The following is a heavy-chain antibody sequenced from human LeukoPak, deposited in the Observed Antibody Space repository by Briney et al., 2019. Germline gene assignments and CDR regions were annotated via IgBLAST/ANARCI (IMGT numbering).Heavy chain of an antibody. D-gene: IGHD2-15*01. V-gene: IGHV3-23*01. CDR1: GFTFSSYS. CDR3: AKNGDRGAYCTGGTCYPYFYYYMDV. CDR2: ISSTGGTT. J-gene: IGHJ6*03. Sequence: GGSLRLSCAASGFTFSSYSMNWVRQAPGKGLEWVSSISSTGGTTYYADSVKGRFTISRDNSKSTLYLQMNSLRAEDTAIYYCAKNGDRGAYCTGGTCYPYFYYYMDVWGKGTTVTI.